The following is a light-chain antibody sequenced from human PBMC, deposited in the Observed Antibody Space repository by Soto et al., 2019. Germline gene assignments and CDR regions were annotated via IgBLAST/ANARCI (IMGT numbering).Light chain of an antibody. Sequence: QSVLTQSPSASASLGASVKLTCTLSSGHSNYAIAWHQQQAEKGPRYLMKLNSGGSHSKGDGIPDRFSGSSSSAERYLTISSLQSEDEADNHCQTWGSGIVVFGGGTKLTV. CDR1: SGHSNYA. J-gene: IGLJ2*01. CDR2: LNSGGSH. CDR3: QTWGSGIVV. V-gene: IGLV4-69*01.